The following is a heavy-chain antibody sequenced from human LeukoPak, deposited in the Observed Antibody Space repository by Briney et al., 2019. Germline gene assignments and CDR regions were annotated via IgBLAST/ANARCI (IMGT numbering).Heavy chain of an antibody. CDR1: GGSISSNDHY. V-gene: IGHV4-39*01. CDR2: ISDSGRT. Sequence: PSETLSLTRTVSGGSISSNDHYWAWIRQPPGKGLEWIGNISDSGRTNYNPSLKSRVTISVDTSKNQFSLRLTSVTAADTAVYFCASQGMGTVITDYWGQGTLVTVSS. J-gene: IGHJ4*02. D-gene: IGHD4-17*01. CDR3: ASQGMGTVITDY.